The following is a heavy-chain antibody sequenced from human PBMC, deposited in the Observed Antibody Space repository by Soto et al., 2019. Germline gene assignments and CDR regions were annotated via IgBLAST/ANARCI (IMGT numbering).Heavy chain of an antibody. Sequence: GASVKVSCKASGGTFSSYAISWVRQAPGQGLEWMGGIIPIFGTANYARKFQGRVTITADESTSTAYMELSSLRSEDTAVYYCARGDHYYDSSGYVYYFDYWGQGTLVTVSS. V-gene: IGHV1-69*13. D-gene: IGHD3-22*01. CDR2: IIPIFGTA. CDR1: GGTFSSYA. J-gene: IGHJ4*02. CDR3: ARGDHYYDSSGYVYYFDY.